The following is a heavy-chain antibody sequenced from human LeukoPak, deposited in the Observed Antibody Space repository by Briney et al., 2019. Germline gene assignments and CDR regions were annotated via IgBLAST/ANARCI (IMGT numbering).Heavy chain of an antibody. CDR2: INPSGGST. CDR3: ARDLSSFGNYYDSSGPLGY. J-gene: IGHJ4*02. D-gene: IGHD3-22*01. V-gene: IGHV1-46*01. Sequence: ASVKVSCKASGYTFTSYYMHWVRQAPGQGLEWMGIINPSGGSTSYAQKFQGRVTMTRDTSTSTVYTEPSSLRSEDTAVYYCARDLSSFGNYYDSSGPLGYWGQGTLVTVSS. CDR1: GYTFTSYY.